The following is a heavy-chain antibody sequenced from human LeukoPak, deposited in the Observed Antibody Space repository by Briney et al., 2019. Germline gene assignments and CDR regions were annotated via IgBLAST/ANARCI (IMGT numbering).Heavy chain of an antibody. Sequence: SETLSLTCTVSGGSISSYYWAWIRQPPGKGLEWIGSIFHTGSTYHNPSLKSRVTISVDTSKNQFSLKLSSVTAADTAVYYCAGNYYGSGSYYSEDRYWGQGTLVTVSS. CDR1: GGSISSYY. V-gene: IGHV4-38-2*02. CDR2: IFHTGST. J-gene: IGHJ4*02. D-gene: IGHD3-10*01. CDR3: AGNYYGSGSYYSEDRY.